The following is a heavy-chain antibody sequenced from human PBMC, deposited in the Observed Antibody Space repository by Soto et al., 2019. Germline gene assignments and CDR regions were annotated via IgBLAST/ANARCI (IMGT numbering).Heavy chain of an antibody. Sequence: QVQLQQWGAGLLKPSETLSLTCAVYGGSFSGYYWSWIRQPPGKGLEWIGEINHSGSTNYNPSLKSRVTISVDTSKNQFSLKLSSVTAADTAVYYCARGRGFWFTMVRGGILDYWGQGTLVTVSS. CDR2: INHSGST. CDR3: ARGRGFWFTMVRGGILDY. J-gene: IGHJ4*02. V-gene: IGHV4-34*01. D-gene: IGHD3-10*01. CDR1: GGSFSGYY.